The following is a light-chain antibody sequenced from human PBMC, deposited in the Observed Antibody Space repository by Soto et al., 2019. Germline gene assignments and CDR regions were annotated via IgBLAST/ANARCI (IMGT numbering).Light chain of an antibody. CDR3: TSYTPTGALV. J-gene: IGLJ3*02. CDR2: EVS. Sequence: QSALTQPASVSGSPGQSITISCTGTSSDVGGYNYVSWYQQYPGKAPKLMIYEVSNRPSGVSNRFSGSKSGNTASLTISGLQAEDEADYYCTSYTPTGALVFGSGTKLTVL. V-gene: IGLV2-14*01. CDR1: SSDVGGYNY.